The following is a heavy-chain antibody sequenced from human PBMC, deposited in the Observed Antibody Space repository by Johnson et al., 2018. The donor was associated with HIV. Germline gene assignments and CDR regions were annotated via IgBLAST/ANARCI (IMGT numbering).Heavy chain of an antibody. J-gene: IGHJ3*01. CDR3: ARERIGYSSSGDAFDL. Sequence: QVQLVESGGGVVQPGGSLRLSCAASGFTFSDYYMSWIRQAPGKGLEWVSYISSSGSTIYYADSVKGRFTISRDNAKNSLYLQMNSLRAEDTAVYYCARERIGYSSSGDAFDLWGQETVVTVAS. CDR1: GFTFSDYY. D-gene: IGHD2-2*01. V-gene: IGHV3-11*04. CDR2: ISSSGSTI.